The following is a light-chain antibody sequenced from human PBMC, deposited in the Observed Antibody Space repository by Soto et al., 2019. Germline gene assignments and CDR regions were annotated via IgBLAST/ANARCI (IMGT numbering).Light chain of an antibody. J-gene: IGKJ1*01. CDR1: QSVSSY. V-gene: IGKV3-15*01. Sequence: EIVLTQSPATLSLSPGERATLSCRASQSVSSYLAWYQQRPGQAPRLLIYNTSTRATGVPARFSGSGSETDFTLTISSLQSEDFALYFCQQYDGWPRTFGQGTKVDIK. CDR3: QQYDGWPRT. CDR2: NTS.